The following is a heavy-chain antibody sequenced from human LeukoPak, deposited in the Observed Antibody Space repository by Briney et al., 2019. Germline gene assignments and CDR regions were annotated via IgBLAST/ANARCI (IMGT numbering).Heavy chain of an antibody. Sequence: PGGSLRLSCAASGFTFSSYGMHWVRQAPGKGLEWVSSISSSSSYIYYADSVKGRFTISRDNAKNSLYLQMNSLRAEDTAVYYCARGPDYYDSSGHPYWGQGTLVTVSS. CDR2: ISSSSSYI. J-gene: IGHJ4*02. D-gene: IGHD3-22*01. V-gene: IGHV3-21*01. CDR1: GFTFSSYG. CDR3: ARGPDYYDSSGHPY.